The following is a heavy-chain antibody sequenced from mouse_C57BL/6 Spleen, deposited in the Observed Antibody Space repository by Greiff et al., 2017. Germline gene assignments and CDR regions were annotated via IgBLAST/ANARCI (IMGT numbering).Heavy chain of an antibody. J-gene: IGHJ3*01. CDR1: GYTFTDYE. D-gene: IGHD1-1*01. CDR3: TSDIGYSSYVGPWFAY. Sequence: QVQLQQSGAELVRPGASVTLSCKASGYTFTDYEMHWVKQTPVHGLEWIGAIDPETGGTAYNQKFKGKAILTADKSSSTAYMELRSLTSEDSAVYYCTSDIGYSSYVGPWFAYWGQGTLVTVSA. V-gene: IGHV1-15*01. CDR2: IDPETGGT.